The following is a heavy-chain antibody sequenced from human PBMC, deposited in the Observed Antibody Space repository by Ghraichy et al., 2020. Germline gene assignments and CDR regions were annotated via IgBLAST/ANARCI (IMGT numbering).Heavy chain of an antibody. Sequence: GGSLRLSCAASGFTFSSYAMSWVRQAPGKGLEWVSAISGSGGSTYYADSVKGRFTISRDNSKNTLYLQMNSLRAEDTAVYYCARGGGSYYDNDYWGQGTLVTVSS. V-gene: IGHV3-23*01. J-gene: IGHJ4*02. CDR2: ISGSGGST. D-gene: IGHD1-26*01. CDR3: ARGGGSYYDNDY. CDR1: GFTFSSYA.